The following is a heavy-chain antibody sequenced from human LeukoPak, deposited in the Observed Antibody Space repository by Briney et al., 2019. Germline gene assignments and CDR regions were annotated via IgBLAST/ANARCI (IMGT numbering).Heavy chain of an antibody. Sequence: GGSRRLSCAAPGFTLGTYSMNWVRQAPGKGLEWVSFISSSSSTIYYADSVKGRFTISRDNAKNSLYLQMNSLRAEDTAVYYCARESWFDPWGQGTLVTVSS. CDR1: GFTLGTYS. J-gene: IGHJ5*02. V-gene: IGHV3-48*01. CDR2: ISSSSSTI. CDR3: ARESWFDP.